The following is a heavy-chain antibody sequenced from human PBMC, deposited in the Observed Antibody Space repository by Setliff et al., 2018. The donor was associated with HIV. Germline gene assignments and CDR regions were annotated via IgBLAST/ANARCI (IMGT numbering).Heavy chain of an antibody. CDR3: VTSSSWSSRLNF. CDR2: IYYNGNAY. D-gene: IGHD2-2*01. Sequence: PSETLSLTCTVSGGSISSANYYWSWIRQPPGKGLEWIGYIYYNGNAYYYNPSLKSRTTISLDTSKNQFSLKLTSVTAADTAVYYCVTSSSWSSRLNFWGPGMLVTVSS. J-gene: IGHJ4*02. CDR1: GGSISSANYY. V-gene: IGHV4-30-4*08.